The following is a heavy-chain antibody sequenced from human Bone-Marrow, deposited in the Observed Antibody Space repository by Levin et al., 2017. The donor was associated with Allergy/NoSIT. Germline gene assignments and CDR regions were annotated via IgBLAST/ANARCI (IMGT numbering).Heavy chain of an antibody. CDR3: ARSFGGDYFFHLDS. V-gene: IGHV3-33*01. CDR1: GFIFSSHG. J-gene: IGHJ4*02. CDR2: IWYDGSNK. D-gene: IGHD2-21*02. Sequence: GGSLRLSCAASGFIFSSHGLHWVRQAPGKGLEWVAFIWYDGSNKYYADSVKGRFTISRDNSKNTVYLQMNSLRAEDTAVYYCARSFGGDYFFHLDSWGQGTLIIVSS.